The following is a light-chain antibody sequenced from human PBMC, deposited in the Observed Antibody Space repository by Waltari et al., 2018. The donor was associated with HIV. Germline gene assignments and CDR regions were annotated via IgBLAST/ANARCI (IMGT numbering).Light chain of an antibody. Sequence: DIVLTQSPGTLSLSPGERATLSCRASQSFSSSYLAWYQQKPGQAPRLLIYGASSRATGIPDRFSGSGSGTDFTLTISRLEPEDFAVYYCQQYGSSPWTFGQGTKVEIK. CDR3: QQYGSSPWT. V-gene: IGKV3-20*01. CDR1: QSFSSSY. CDR2: GAS. J-gene: IGKJ1*01.